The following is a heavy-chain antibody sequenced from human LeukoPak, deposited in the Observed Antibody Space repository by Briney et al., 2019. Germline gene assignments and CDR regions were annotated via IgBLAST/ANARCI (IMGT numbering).Heavy chain of an antibody. CDR1: GFTFSSYN. D-gene: IGHD3-22*01. Sequence: GGSLRLSCAASGFTFSSYNMNWVRQAPGKGPEWVSSISSSSSYIYYADSVKGRFTISRDNAKNSLYLQMNSLRAEDTAVYYCARDWGEYYYDSSGGIWGQGTMVTVSS. CDR3: ARDWGEYYYDSSGGI. J-gene: IGHJ3*02. CDR2: ISSSSSYI. V-gene: IGHV3-21*01.